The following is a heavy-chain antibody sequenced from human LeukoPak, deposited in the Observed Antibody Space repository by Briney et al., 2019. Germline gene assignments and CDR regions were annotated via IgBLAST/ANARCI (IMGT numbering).Heavy chain of an antibody. CDR3: ARVPYCSTASCYSA. CDR1: GFIFTDYH. V-gene: IGHV1-2*02. J-gene: IGHJ5*02. Sequence: ASVKVSCKASGFIFTDYHIHWVRQAPGQGLEWMGWINANSGASTYAPKIQGRVTMTRDTSISTAYMEVSRLRSDDTAIYYCARVPYCSTASCYSAWGQGTLVTVAS. D-gene: IGHD2-2*01. CDR2: INANSGAS.